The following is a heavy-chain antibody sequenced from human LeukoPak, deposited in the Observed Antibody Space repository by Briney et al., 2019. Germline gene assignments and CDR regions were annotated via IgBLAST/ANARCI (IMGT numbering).Heavy chain of an antibody. D-gene: IGHD1-26*01. Sequence: GASVKVSCKASGYTFTGYYMHWVRQAPGQGLEWMGWINPNSGGTNYAQKFQGRVTMTRDTSISTVYMELSSLRSEDTAVYYCARDNSVGDTAWWFDPWGQGTLVTVSS. CDR3: ARDNSVGDTAWWFDP. CDR1: GYTFTGYY. CDR2: INPNSGGT. V-gene: IGHV1-2*02. J-gene: IGHJ5*02.